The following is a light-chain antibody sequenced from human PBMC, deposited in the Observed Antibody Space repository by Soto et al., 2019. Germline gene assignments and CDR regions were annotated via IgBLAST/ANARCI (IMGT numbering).Light chain of an antibody. Sequence: EVVLTQSPATLSLSPGERATLSCRASQSVSSYLAWYQQKPGQAPRLLIYGASTRATGIPARFSGSGSGTDFTLTISRLEPEDFAVYYCQQYGISPRTSGQGTKVDI. CDR1: QSVSSY. J-gene: IGKJ1*01. CDR3: QQYGISPRT. V-gene: IGKV3-20*01. CDR2: GAS.